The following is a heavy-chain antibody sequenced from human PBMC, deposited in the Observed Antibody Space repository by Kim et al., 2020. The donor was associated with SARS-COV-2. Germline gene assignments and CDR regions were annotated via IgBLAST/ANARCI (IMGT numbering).Heavy chain of an antibody. D-gene: IGHD5-12*01. V-gene: IGHV3-73*01. CDR3: TRGLFYDSTYAFDI. J-gene: IGHJ3*02. CDR2: IRSKANSYAT. CDR1: GFTFSDSA. Sequence: GGSLRLSCAASGFTFSDSAMHWVRQASGKGLEWVGRIRSKANSYATAYAASVKGRFTISRDDSKNTAYLQLNSLKTEDTAVYYCTRGLFYDSTYAFDIWGQGTKVTVSS.